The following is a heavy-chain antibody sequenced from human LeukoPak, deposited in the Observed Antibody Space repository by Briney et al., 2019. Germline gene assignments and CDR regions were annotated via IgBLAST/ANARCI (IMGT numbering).Heavy chain of an antibody. CDR3: ARDYYDSSGYYSLIAFDI. D-gene: IGHD3-22*01. Sequence: ASVKVSCKASGYTFTSYGISWVRQAPGQGLEWMGRIIPILGIANYAQKFQGRVTITADKSTSTAYMELSSLRSEDTAVYYCARDYYDSSGYYSLIAFDIWGQGTMVTVSS. V-gene: IGHV1-69*04. J-gene: IGHJ3*02. CDR1: GYTFTSYG. CDR2: IIPILGIA.